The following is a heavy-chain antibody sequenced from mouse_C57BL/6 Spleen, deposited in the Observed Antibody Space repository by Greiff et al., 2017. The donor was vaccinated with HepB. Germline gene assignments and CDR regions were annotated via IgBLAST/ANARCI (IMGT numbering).Heavy chain of an antibody. Sequence: VQRVESGPGLVQPSQSLSITCTVSGFSLTSYGVHWVRQSPGKGLEWLGVIWSGGSTDYNAAFISRLSISKDNSKSQVFFKMNSLQADDTAIYYCARRSTMVTTDAMDYWGQGTSVTVSS. CDR1: GFSLTSYG. CDR3: ARRSTMVTTDAMDY. V-gene: IGHV2-2*01. D-gene: IGHD2-2*01. J-gene: IGHJ4*01. CDR2: IWSGGST.